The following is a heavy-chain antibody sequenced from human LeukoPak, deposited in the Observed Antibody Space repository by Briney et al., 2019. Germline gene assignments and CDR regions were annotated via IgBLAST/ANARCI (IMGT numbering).Heavy chain of an antibody. V-gene: IGHV3-9*01. Sequence: PGGSLRLSCAASGFTFDDYAMHWVRQAPGKGLEWVSGISWNSGSIGYADSVKGRFTISRDNSKNTLYLQMNSLRAEDTAVYYCASCSTYEGYFDYWGQGTLVTVSS. CDR3: ASCSTYEGYFDY. D-gene: IGHD2-21*01. J-gene: IGHJ4*02. CDR2: ISWNSGSI. CDR1: GFTFDDYA.